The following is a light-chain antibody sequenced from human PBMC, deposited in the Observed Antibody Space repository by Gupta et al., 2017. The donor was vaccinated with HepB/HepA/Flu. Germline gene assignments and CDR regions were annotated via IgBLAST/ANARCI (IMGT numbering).Light chain of an antibody. Sequence: AGLTQPPSVSKGLRQTATLTCTGNSNNVGNQGAAWLQQHQGHPPKLLSYRNNNRPSGISERFSASRSGNKASLTITGLQPEDEADYYCSAWDSSLSAWVFGGGTKLTVL. CDR2: RNN. V-gene: IGLV10-54*04. CDR1: SNNVGNQG. CDR3: SAWDSSLSAWV. J-gene: IGLJ3*02.